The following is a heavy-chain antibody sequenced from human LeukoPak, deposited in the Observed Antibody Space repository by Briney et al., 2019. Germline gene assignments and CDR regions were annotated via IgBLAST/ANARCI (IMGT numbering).Heavy chain of an antibody. V-gene: IGHV3-7*01. CDR2: IKPDGSEK. CDR1: AFTFSNYW. J-gene: IGHJ3*02. Sequence: GGSLRLSCAVSAFTFSNYWVGWVRQAPGKGLEWVANIKPDGSEKYYVDSVKGRFTISRDNAKKSLNLQMSSLRAEDTAVYYCARDPTTSQGSDAFDIWGQGTRVTVSS. CDR3: ARDPTTSQGSDAFDI. D-gene: IGHD1-1*01.